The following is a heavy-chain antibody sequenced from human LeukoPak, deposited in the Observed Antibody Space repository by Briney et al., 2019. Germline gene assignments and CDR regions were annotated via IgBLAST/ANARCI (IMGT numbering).Heavy chain of an antibody. CDR3: ARAYSSGYFNDAFDI. J-gene: IGHJ3*02. V-gene: IGHV4-30-4*08. CDR1: GGSISSGGYY. Sequence: SETLSLTCTVSGGSISSGGYYWSWIRQHPGKGLEWIGYIYYSGSTYYNPSLKSRVTISVDTSKNQFSLKLSSVTAADTAVYYCARAYSSGYFNDAFDIWGQGTMVTVSS. CDR2: IYYSGST. D-gene: IGHD3-22*01.